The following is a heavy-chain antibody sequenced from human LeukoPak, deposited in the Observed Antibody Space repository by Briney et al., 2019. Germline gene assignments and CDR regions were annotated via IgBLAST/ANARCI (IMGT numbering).Heavy chain of an antibody. D-gene: IGHD3-22*01. CDR3: AKNGVYYDSSGYYRASYGMDV. J-gene: IGHJ6*02. CDR1: GGSFSGYY. Sequence: SETLSLTCAVYGGSFSGYYWSWIRQPPGKGLEWIGEINHSGSTNYNPSLKSRVTISVDTSKNQFSLKLSSVTAADTAVYYCAKNGVYYDSSGYYRASYGMDVWGQGTTVTVSS. CDR2: INHSGST. V-gene: IGHV4-34*01.